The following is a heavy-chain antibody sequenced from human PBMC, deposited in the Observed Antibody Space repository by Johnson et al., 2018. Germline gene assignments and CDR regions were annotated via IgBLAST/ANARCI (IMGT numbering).Heavy chain of an antibody. CDR3: ARGLGNTAMAPYGIWY. D-gene: IGHD5-18*01. CDR2: ISYDGRNY. V-gene: IGHV3-33*05. Sequence: QVQLVQSGGGVVQPGRSLRLSCAASGFTFSTQGMHWVRQAPGKGLEWVAVISYDGRNYYYADSVKGRFTMSRDNSKNTLYMEMKALKVEDTAVYYCARGLGNTAMAPYGIWYWGQGTLVTVSS. CDR1: GFTFSTQG. J-gene: IGHJ4*02.